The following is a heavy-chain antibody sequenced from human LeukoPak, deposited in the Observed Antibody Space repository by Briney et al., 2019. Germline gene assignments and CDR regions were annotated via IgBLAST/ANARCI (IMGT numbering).Heavy chain of an antibody. V-gene: IGHV1-8*01. CDR3: TRAVRNQLLSEY. D-gene: IGHD2-2*01. CDR2: MNPNGGNT. Sequence: ASVRVSCKASGYTFSNYDVTWVRQAPGQGLEYMGWMNPNGGNTGFAQKFRGRVTMTSDASTTSAFMELMRLTSEDTAVYYCTRAVRNQLLSEYWGQGTRITVSS. CDR1: GYTFSNYD. J-gene: IGHJ4*02.